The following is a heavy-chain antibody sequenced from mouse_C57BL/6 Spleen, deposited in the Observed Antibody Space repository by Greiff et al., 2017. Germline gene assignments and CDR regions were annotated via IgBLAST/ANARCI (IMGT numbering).Heavy chain of an antibody. CDR3: ARGGLPQAMDY. V-gene: IGHV3-6*01. D-gene: IGHD2-4*01. Sequence: EVQVVESGPGLVKPSQSLSLTCSVTGYSITSGYYWNWIRQFPGNKLEWMGYISYDGSNNYNPSLKNRISITRDTSKNQFFLKLNSVTTEDTATYYCARGGLPQAMDYWGQGTSVTVSS. J-gene: IGHJ4*01. CDR1: GYSITSGYY. CDR2: ISYDGSN.